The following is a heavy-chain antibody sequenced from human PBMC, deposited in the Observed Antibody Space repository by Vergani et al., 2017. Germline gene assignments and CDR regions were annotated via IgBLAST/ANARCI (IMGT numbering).Heavy chain of an antibody. CDR3: ARGYSSSWYSIDY. Sequence: QVQLQESGPGLVKPSETLSLTCTVSGGSISSYYWSWIRQPPGKGLEWIGYIYYSGSTNYNPSLKSRVTISVDPSKNQFALKLSSGTAADTAVYYCARGYSSSWYSIDYWGQGTLVTVSS. CDR1: GGSISSYY. J-gene: IGHJ4*02. V-gene: IGHV4-59*01. D-gene: IGHD6-13*01. CDR2: IYYSGST.